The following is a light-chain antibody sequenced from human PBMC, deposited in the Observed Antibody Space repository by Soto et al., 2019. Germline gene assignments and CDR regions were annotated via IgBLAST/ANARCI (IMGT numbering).Light chain of an antibody. CDR2: AAS. CDR3: LLDFSYFWA. J-gene: IGKJ1*01. Sequence: QLTQSPSSLSASVGDRVTITCRASQGIRSALGWYQQKPGKVPKLLIYAASTLQSGVPSRFSGSGSGTDFTLTISSLQPEDFATYYCLLDFSYFWAFGQGTKVDIK. V-gene: IGKV1-6*01. CDR1: QGIRSA.